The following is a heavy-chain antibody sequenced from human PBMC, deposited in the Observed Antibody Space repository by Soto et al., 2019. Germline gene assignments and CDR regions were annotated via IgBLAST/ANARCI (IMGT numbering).Heavy chain of an antibody. Sequence: QVQLVQSGAEVKKPGSSVKVSCKASGGTFSSDAISWVRQAPGQGLEWMGGIIPIFGTANYAQKYQGRVTITADKSTSTAYMELSSLRSEDTAVYYCASYVTTKGAFDDWGQGTLVTVSS. CDR2: IIPIFGTA. J-gene: IGHJ4*02. CDR1: GGTFSSDA. V-gene: IGHV1-69*06. D-gene: IGHD4-17*01. CDR3: ASYVTTKGAFDD.